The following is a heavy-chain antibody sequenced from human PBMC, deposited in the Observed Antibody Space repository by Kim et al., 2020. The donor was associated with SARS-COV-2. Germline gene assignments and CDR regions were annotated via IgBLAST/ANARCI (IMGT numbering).Heavy chain of an antibody. CDR3: AHRGSPVPAAAATPFDY. Sequence: SGPTLVNPTQTLTLTCTFSGFSLSTSGVGVGWIRQPPGKALEWLALIYWDDDKRYSPSLKSRLTITKDTSKNQVVLTMTNMDPVDTATYYCAHRGSPVPAAAATPFDYWGQGTLVTVSS. V-gene: IGHV2-5*02. D-gene: IGHD2-2*01. J-gene: IGHJ4*02. CDR2: IYWDDDK. CDR1: GFSLSTSGVG.